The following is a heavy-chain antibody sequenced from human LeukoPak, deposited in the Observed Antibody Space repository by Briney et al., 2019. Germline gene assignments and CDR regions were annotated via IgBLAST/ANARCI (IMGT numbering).Heavy chain of an antibody. Sequence: ASVTVSFKASGYTFTTYDINWVRQAPGQGRERMGWMNPSSGKTGYAQKVQGRVTMTRDTSISTAYMELSSLRSEDTAVYYCARAGLTTLTHYYYYYMDVWGKGTTVTVSS. CDR3: ARAGLTTLTHYYYYYMDV. J-gene: IGHJ6*03. CDR1: GYTFTTYD. V-gene: IGHV1-8*01. CDR2: MNPSSGKT. D-gene: IGHD1-1*01.